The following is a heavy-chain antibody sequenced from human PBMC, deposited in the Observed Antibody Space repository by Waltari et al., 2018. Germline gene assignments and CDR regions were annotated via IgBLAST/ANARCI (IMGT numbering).Heavy chain of an antibody. Sequence: EVQLVESGGGLVQPGGSRRLSCAASGFTLASYWTNGVRQAPGQGLEWVANINGDERASAFVDSVKGRFTISRDNAKNTLYLQMNSLRVEDTAVYYCARGRSETYRGGVFDIWGQGTMVTVSS. D-gene: IGHD1-26*01. V-gene: IGHV3-7*01. CDR1: GFTLASYW. CDR2: INGDERAS. J-gene: IGHJ3*02. CDR3: ARGRSETYRGGVFDI.